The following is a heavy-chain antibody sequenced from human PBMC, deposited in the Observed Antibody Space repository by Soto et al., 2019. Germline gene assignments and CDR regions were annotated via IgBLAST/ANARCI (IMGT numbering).Heavy chain of an antibody. V-gene: IGHV5-51*01. Sequence: EVQLVQSGAEVKKPGESLKISCKGSGYSFTTNWIGWVRQMPGKGLEWMGVIYPGDSDTRYSPSFQGQVAISADKSINPAYLQWSSLKASDTAMYYCARHSGVAEDGTDWGQGTLVTVSS. D-gene: IGHD6-13*01. CDR2: IYPGDSDT. CDR3: ARHSGVAEDGTD. J-gene: IGHJ1*01. CDR1: GYSFTTNW.